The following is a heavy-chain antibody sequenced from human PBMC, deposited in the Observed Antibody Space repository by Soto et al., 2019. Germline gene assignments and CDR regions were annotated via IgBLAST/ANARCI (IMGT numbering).Heavy chain of an antibody. V-gene: IGHV1-18*01. J-gene: IGHJ4*02. CDR2: ISAYNGNT. CDR1: GYTFTSYG. CDR3: ARDSPPGSIVVVPAATFDY. Sequence: ASVKGSCKASGYTFTSYGISWVRQATGQGLEWMGWISAYNGNTNYAQKLQGRVTMTTDTSTSTAYMELRSLRSDDTAVYYCARDSPPGSIVVVPAATFDYWGQGTLVTVSS. D-gene: IGHD2-2*01.